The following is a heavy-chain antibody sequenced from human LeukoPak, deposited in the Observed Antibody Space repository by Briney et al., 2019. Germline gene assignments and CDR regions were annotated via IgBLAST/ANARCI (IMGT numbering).Heavy chain of an antibody. CDR1: GFTFSSYG. Sequence: GGSLRLSCAASGFTFSSYGMHWVRQAPGKGLEGGAVIWYDGSNKYYADSVKGRFTISRDNSKNTLYLQMNSLRAEDTAVYYCAKDIAAAGTSERNDYWGQGTLVTVSS. D-gene: IGHD6-13*01. J-gene: IGHJ4*02. CDR3: AKDIAAAGTSERNDY. V-gene: IGHV3-33*06. CDR2: IWYDGSNK.